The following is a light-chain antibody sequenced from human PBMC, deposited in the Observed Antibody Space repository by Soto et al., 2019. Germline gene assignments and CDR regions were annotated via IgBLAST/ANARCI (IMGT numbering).Light chain of an antibody. J-gene: IGKJ1*01. CDR1: QSVSSSY. V-gene: IGKV3-20*01. CDR2: GAS. CDR3: QHDGSSPGT. Sequence: EIVLTQSPGTLSLSPGERATLSCRASQSVSSSYLAWYQQKPGQAPRLLIYGASSRATGIPDSFSVSGSGSDSSLTISILEPEDFAVDYCQHDGSSPGTFGHGTKVEIK.